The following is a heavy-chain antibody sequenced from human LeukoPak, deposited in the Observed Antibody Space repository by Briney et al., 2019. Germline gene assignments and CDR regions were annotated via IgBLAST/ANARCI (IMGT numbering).Heavy chain of an antibody. D-gene: IGHD3-10*02. V-gene: IGHV3-53*01. CDR1: GFTVSSNY. CDR3: AELGITMIGGV. Sequence: GGSLRLSCAASGFTVSSNYMSWVRQAPGKGLEWVSVIYSGGSTYYADSVKGRFTISRDNSKNTLYLQMNSLRAEDTAVYYCAELGITMIGGVWGKGTTVTISS. CDR2: IYSGGST. J-gene: IGHJ6*03.